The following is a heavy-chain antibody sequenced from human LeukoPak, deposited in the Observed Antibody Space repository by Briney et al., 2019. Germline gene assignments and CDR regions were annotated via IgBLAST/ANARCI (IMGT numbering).Heavy chain of an antibody. J-gene: IGHJ2*01. CDR3: ARFYCDFANHWHCDL. V-gene: IGHV3-23*01. Sequence: PGGSLRLSCAASGFTFSRYAMSWVRQAPGKGLEWVSVMYGSGARYYAASMNGRFTISRDNSKNTLYLQMNSLKGDDTAVYYCARFYCDFANHWHCDLWGRGTLVTVSS. CDR1: GFTFSRYA. CDR2: MYGSGAR. D-gene: IGHD4-17*01.